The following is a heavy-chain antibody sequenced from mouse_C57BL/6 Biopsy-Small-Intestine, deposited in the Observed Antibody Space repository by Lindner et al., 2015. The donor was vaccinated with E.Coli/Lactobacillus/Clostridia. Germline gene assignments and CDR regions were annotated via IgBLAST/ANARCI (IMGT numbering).Heavy chain of an antibody. Sequence: VQLQESGAELVRPGASVKLSCTVSGFNIKDDYMHWVKQRPEQGLEWIGRIDPANGYTNCAPKFQDKATMTADTSSNTAYLHLSSLTSEDTAVYYCVRLWADYWGQGTTLTVSS. CDR1: GFNIKDDY. J-gene: IGHJ2*01. CDR2: IDPANGYT. CDR3: VRLWADY. V-gene: IGHV14-3*01. D-gene: IGHD1-1*02.